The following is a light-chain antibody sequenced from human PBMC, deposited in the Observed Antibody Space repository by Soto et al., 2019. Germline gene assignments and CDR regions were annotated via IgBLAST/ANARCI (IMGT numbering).Light chain of an antibody. CDR2: KAS. V-gene: IGKV1-5*03. CDR1: QSISNW. J-gene: IGKJ1*01. Sequence: DIQMTQSPSTLPASVGDRVTITCRASQSISNWLAWYQQKPGKAPKLLIYKASTLESGVPSRFSGSGAGTEFTLTISSLQPDDFATYYCQQYNSYWTFGQGTKVDI. CDR3: QQYNSYWT.